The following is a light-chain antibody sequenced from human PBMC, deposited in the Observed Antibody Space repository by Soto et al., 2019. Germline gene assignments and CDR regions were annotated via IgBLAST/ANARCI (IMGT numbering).Light chain of an antibody. CDR2: GAS. Sequence: EIVMTQSPATLSVSPGERATLSFRASQSVPSNLAWYQQKPGQAPRLLIYGASTRATGIPARFSGSGSGTEFPLTISSLQSEDFAVYFCQQYNSWPRTFGQGTKVDIK. CDR3: QQYNSWPRT. CDR1: QSVPSN. J-gene: IGKJ1*01. V-gene: IGKV3-15*01.